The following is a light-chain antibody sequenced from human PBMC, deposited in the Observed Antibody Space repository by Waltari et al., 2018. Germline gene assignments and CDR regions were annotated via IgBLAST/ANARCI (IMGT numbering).Light chain of an antibody. CDR2: GAS. V-gene: IGKV3-15*01. Sequence: EIVMTQSPATLSVSPGERATLPCRASQSVSSNLAWYQQKPGQAPRLLIYGASTRATGIPARFSGGGSGTEFTLTISSLQSEDFAVYYCLQYNNWPPYTFGQGTKLEIK. CDR1: QSVSSN. CDR3: LQYNNWPPYT. J-gene: IGKJ2*01.